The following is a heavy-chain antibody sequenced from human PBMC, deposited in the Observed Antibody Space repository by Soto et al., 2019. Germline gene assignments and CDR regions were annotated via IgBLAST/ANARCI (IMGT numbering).Heavy chain of an antibody. CDR3: AREPKQNYDSSPWNGGFDS. V-gene: IGHV4-30-4*01. Sequence: TLSLTCTVSVDSISSPHYYWTWILQPPGKGLEWVGYIYYTGNNFYNPALKSRVAMSVDPSTNQSSLKLASVTDADTAVYFCAREPKQNYDSSPWNGGFDSWGPGTLVTVSS. CDR2: IYYTGNN. D-gene: IGHD3-22*01. J-gene: IGHJ4*02. CDR1: VDSISSPHYY.